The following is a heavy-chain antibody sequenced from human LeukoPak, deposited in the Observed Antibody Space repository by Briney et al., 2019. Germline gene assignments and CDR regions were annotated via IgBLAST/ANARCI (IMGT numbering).Heavy chain of an antibody. V-gene: IGHV3-23*01. Sequence: GGSLRLSCAASGFTFISYAMSWVRQAPGKGLEWVSAISGSGADTYYADSVKGQFTVSRDNSKNTLYLQMNSLRAEDTAVYYCAKDRYNPNYYFDYWGQGTLVTVSS. CDR1: GFTFISYA. CDR2: ISGSGADT. D-gene: IGHD1-1*01. CDR3: AKDRYNPNYYFDY. J-gene: IGHJ4*02.